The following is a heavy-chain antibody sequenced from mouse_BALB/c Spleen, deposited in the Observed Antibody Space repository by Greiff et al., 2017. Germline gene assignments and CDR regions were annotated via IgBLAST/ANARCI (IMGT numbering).Heavy chain of an antibody. CDR2: ISSGGSYT. V-gene: IGHV5-6*01. D-gene: IGHD1-2*01. Sequence: VQLKQSGGDLVKPGGSLKLSCAASGFTFSSYGMSWVRQTPDKRLEWVATISSGGSYTYYPDSVKGRFTISRDNAKNTLYLQMSSLKSEDTAMYYCARRGDGAYYAMDYWGQGTSVTVSS. CDR1: GFTFSSYG. J-gene: IGHJ4*01. CDR3: ARRGDGAYYAMDY.